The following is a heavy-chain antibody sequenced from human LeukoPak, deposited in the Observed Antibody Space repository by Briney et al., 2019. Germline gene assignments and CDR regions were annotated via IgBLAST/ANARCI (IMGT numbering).Heavy chain of an antibody. CDR1: GGSISSYY. CDR2: IYYSGST. Sequence: SETLSLTCTVSGGSISSYYWSWIRQPPGKGLEWIGYIYYSGSTNYNPSLKSRVTISVDTSKNQFSLKLSSVTAADTAVYYCARDCGDCALDYWGQGTLVTVSS. D-gene: IGHD2-21*02. J-gene: IGHJ4*02. V-gene: IGHV4-59*01. CDR3: ARDCGDCALDY.